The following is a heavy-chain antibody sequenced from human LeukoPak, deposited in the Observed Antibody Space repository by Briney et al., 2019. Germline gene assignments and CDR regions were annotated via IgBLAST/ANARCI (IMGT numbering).Heavy chain of an antibody. D-gene: IGHD2-2*02. CDR1: GGSFSGYY. CDR3: ARGGGARYCSSTSCYTKWFDP. V-gene: IGHV4-34*01. CDR2: INHSGST. Sequence: SETLSLTCAVYGGSFSGYYWSWIRQPPGKGLEWIGEINHSGSTNYNPSLKSRVTISVDTSKNQFSLKLSSVTAADTAVYYCARGGGARYCSSTSCYTKWFDPWGQGTLVTVSS. J-gene: IGHJ5*02.